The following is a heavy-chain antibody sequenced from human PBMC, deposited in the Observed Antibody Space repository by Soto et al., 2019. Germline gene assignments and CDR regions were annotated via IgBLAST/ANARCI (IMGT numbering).Heavy chain of an antibody. Sequence: EVLLLVSGGGLVQPGGSLRLSCAASGFTFSNYAMTWVRQAPGKGPEWISTVNNGGGGTYYADSVKGRFTISRDNSKNTLYLQVSSLRAEDTAVYYCAKERLGRGIDYWGQGILVTVSS. CDR2: VNNGGGGT. D-gene: IGHD3-10*01. V-gene: IGHV3-23*01. CDR1: GFTFSNYA. J-gene: IGHJ4*02. CDR3: AKERLGRGIDY.